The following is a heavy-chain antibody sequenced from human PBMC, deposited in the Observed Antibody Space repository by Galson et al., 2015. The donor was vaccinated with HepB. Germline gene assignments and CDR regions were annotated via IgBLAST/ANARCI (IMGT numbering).Heavy chain of an antibody. CDR3: ARDYTMSSRKWFDP. Sequence: SVKVSCKASGYKFSDYGINWVRQAPGQGLEWMGWISGYNGNTNYAQNFQGRVTMTIDTSTSTVYMELKNLRSDDTAVYYCARDYTMSSRKWFDPWGRGTLVTVSS. CDR1: GYKFSDYG. J-gene: IGHJ5*02. CDR2: ISGYNGNT. V-gene: IGHV1-18*01. D-gene: IGHD2-2*02.